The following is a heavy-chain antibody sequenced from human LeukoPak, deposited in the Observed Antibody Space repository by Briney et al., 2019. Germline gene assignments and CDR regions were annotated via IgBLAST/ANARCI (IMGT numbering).Heavy chain of an antibody. D-gene: IGHD3-9*01. V-gene: IGHV3-74*01. CDR2: INRDGSST. Sequence: GGSLRLSCVASAFIFSNHWMHWVRQAPGKGLVWVSRINRDGSSTTYADSGKGGFTIATDNAKDTLFLQMSILRADDTAVYCCTSFVTDWLSYNYYYMYGWGKGTTVTISS. CDR3: TSFVTDWLSYNYYYMYG. CDR1: AFIFSNHW. J-gene: IGHJ6*03.